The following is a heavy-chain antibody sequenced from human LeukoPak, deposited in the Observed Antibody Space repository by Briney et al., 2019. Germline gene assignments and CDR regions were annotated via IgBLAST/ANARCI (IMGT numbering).Heavy chain of an antibody. CDR1: GGSISSSSYY. J-gene: IGHJ5*02. D-gene: IGHD6-19*01. Sequence: PTEPLSLPCTVSGGSISSSSYYWRWIRQPPGKGLEWIGSIYYSGSTYYTLSLKTRVTISVDTSKNQFSLKLSSVTAADTAVYYCARPFLGGIAVAGGSFDPWGQGTLVTVSS. V-gene: IGHV4-39*01. CDR2: IYYSGST. CDR3: ARPFLGGIAVAGGSFDP.